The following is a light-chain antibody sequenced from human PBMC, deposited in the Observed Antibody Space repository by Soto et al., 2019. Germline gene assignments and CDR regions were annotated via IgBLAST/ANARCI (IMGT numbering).Light chain of an antibody. CDR2: EVS. Sequence: QSALTQPPSASGSLGQSVTIPCTGTSSDVGGYNHVSWYQHHPGKAPKLMTYEVSERPSGVPDRFSGSKSGNTASLTVSGLQADDEADYYCSSYAGRGNWVFGGGTKLTVL. CDR1: SSDVGGYNH. CDR3: SSYAGRGNWV. V-gene: IGLV2-8*01. J-gene: IGLJ3*02.